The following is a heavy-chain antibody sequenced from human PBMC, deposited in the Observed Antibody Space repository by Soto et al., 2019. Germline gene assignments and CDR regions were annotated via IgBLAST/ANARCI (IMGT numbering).Heavy chain of an antibody. CDR3: ARDYGDYSFFFAF. V-gene: IGHV4-59*01. D-gene: IGHD4-17*01. CDR1: GGSITTYQ. CDR2: YSGFT. J-gene: IGHJ4*02. Sequence: SETLSLTCTVSGGSITTYQWSWIRQPPGKGLEWIGGYSGFTDYNPSLESRATISVDHSKNQFSLTLRSVTAADSAVYYFARDYGDYSFFFAFWGQGALVTVSS.